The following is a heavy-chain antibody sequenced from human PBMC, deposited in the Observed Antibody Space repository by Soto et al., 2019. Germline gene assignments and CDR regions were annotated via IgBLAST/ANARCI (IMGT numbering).Heavy chain of an antibody. V-gene: IGHV5-10-1*01. J-gene: IGHJ5*02. CDR2: IDPSDSYT. CDR1: GYSFTSYW. Sequence: GESLKISCKGSGYSFTSYWISWVRQIPWKGLEWMGRIDPSDSYTNYSPSFQGHVTISADKSISTAYLQWSSLKASDTAMYYCARHIVRTGAVVVRSESLGQETMVIVSA. CDR3: ARHIVRTGAVVVRSES. D-gene: IGHD3-22*01.